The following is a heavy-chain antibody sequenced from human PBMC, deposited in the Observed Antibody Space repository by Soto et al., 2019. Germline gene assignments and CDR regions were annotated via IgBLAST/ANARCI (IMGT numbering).Heavy chain of an antibody. D-gene: IGHD2-2*01. CDR2: INPSGGST. V-gene: IGHV1-46*03. CDR1: GYTFASYY. J-gene: IGHJ6*03. CDR3: ARRQVGLRVFTTCGYYYYHLDF. Sequence: ASVKVSCKASGYTFASYYMHWVRQAPGQGLEWMGIINPSGGSTSYAQKFQGRVTMTRDTSTSTVYMELSSLRSEDTAVYYCARRQVGLRVFTTCGYYYYHLDFPGKGTS.